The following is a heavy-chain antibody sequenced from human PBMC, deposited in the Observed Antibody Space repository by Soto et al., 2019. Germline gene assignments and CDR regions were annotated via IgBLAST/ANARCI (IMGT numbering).Heavy chain of an antibody. Sequence: SETLSLTCAVYGGSFSGYYWSWIRQPPGKGLEWIGEITHSGSTNYNPSLKSRVTISVDTSKNQFSLKLSSVTAADTAVYYCARLGVIPPAYYYYYMDVWGKGTTVTVSS. CDR1: GGSFSGYY. J-gene: IGHJ6*03. CDR3: ARLGVIPPAYYYYYMDV. V-gene: IGHV4-34*01. CDR2: ITHSGST. D-gene: IGHD3-10*01.